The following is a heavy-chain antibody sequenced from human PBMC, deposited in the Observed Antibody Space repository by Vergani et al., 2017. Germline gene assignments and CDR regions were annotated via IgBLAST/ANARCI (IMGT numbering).Heavy chain of an antibody. CDR2: ISGSGGST. CDR3: EKDSGYSSGWYVFDY. Sequence: EVQLLESGGGLVQPGGSLRLSCAASGFTFSSYAMSWVRQAPGKGLEWVSAISGSGGSTYYADSVKGRFTISRDNSKNTLYLQMNSLRAEDTAVYYCEKDSGYSSGWYVFDYWGQGTLVTVSS. CDR1: GFTFSSYA. D-gene: IGHD6-19*01. J-gene: IGHJ4*02. V-gene: IGHV3-23*01.